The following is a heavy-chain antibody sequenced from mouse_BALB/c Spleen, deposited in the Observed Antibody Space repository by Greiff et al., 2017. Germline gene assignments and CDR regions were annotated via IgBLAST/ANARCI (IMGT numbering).Heavy chain of an antibody. Sequence: QVQLQQSGAELVRPGVSVKISCKGSGYTFTDYAMHWVKQSHAKSLEWIGVISTYYGDASYNQKFKGKATMTVDKSSSTAYMELARLTSEDSAIYYCASDPFEYGSSPSYFDYWGQGTTLTVSS. CDR2: ISTYYGDA. D-gene: IGHD1-1*01. CDR1: GYTFTDYA. J-gene: IGHJ2*01. CDR3: ASDPFEYGSSPSYFDY. V-gene: IGHV1S137*01.